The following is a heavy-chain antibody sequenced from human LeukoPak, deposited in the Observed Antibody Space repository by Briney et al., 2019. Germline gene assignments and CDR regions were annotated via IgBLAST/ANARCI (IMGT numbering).Heavy chain of an antibody. Sequence: ASVKVSCKASGYTFTSYYMHWVRQAPGQGLEWMGWMNPNSGNTGYAQKFQGRVTITRNTSISTAYMELSSLRSEDTAVYYCARFKYKNWFDPWGQGTLVTVSS. J-gene: IGHJ5*02. CDR3: ARFKYKNWFDP. CDR2: MNPNSGNT. D-gene: IGHD1-1*01. V-gene: IGHV1-8*03. CDR1: GYTFTSYY.